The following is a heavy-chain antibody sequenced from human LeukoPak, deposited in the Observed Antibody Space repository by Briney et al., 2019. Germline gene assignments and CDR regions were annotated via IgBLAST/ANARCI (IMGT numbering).Heavy chain of an antibody. CDR1: GFTLSSYW. V-gene: IGHV3-7*03. D-gene: IGHD3-16*01. CDR3: ARGGGLDV. CDR2: INHNGNVN. J-gene: IGHJ6*02. Sequence: GGSLRLSCAASGFTLSSYWMNWARQAPGKGLEWVASINHNGNVNYYVDSVKGRFTISRDNAKNSLYLQMSNLRAEDTAVYFCARGGGLDVWGQGATVTVFS.